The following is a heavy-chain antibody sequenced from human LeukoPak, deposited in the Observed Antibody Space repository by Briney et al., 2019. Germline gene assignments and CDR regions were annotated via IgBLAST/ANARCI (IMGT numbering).Heavy chain of an antibody. CDR1: GGSFSGYY. V-gene: IGHV4-34*01. Sequence: SETLSLTCAVYGGSFSGYYWSWIRQPPGKGLEWIGEINHSGSTNYNPSLKSRVTISVDTSKNQFSLKLSSVTAADTAVYYCARAGKLKDESGNPNHLFDYWGQGTLVTVSS. CDR2: INHSGST. CDR3: ARAGKLKDESGNPNHLFDY. D-gene: IGHD4-23*01. J-gene: IGHJ4*02.